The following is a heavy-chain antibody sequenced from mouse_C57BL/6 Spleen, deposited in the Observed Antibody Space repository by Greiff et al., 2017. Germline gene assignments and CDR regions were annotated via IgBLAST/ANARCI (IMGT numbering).Heavy chain of an antibody. Sequence: VQLQQSGPELVKPGASVKISCKASGYSFTGYYLNWVKQSPEKSLEWIGEINPSTGGTTYNQKFKAKATVTVDKSSSTAYMQLKSLTSEVSAVYYCARSYYDSMDYWGQGTSVTVSS. CDR3: ARSYYDSMDY. J-gene: IGHJ4*01. CDR1: GYSFTGYY. V-gene: IGHV1-42*01. CDR2: INPSTGGT.